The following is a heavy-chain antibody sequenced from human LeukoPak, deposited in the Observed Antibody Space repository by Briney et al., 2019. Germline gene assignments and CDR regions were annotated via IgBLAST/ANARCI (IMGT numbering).Heavy chain of an antibody. J-gene: IGHJ1*01. CDR3: ARGITPYAEYLQH. V-gene: IGHV3-30-3*01. CDR2: MSYDGSNK. Sequence: PGGSLRLSCAASGFTFRSYAMHWVRQSPGKGLEWVAVMSYDGSNKYYAEFVKGRFTISRDNSKNTLYLQMNSLRAEDTAVYYRARGITPYAEYLQHWGQGTLVTVSS. D-gene: IGHD2-15*01. CDR1: GFTFRSYA.